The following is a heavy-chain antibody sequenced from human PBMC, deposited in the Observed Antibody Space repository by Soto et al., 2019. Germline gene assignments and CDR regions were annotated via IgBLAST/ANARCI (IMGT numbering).Heavy chain of an antibody. V-gene: IGHV3-30*03. D-gene: IGHD4-17*01. J-gene: IGHJ6*02. CDR2: ISYGGSNK. CDR1: GFTFSSYG. Sequence: GGSLRLSCAASGFTFSSYGMHWVRQAPGKGLEWVAVISYGGSNKYYADSVKGRFTISRDNSKNTLYLQMNSLRAEDTAVYYCACPTNFDMDVWGQGTTVTVSS. CDR3: ACPTNFDMDV.